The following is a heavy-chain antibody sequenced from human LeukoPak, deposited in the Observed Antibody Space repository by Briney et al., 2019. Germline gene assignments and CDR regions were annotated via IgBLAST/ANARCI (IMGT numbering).Heavy chain of an antibody. Sequence: GGSLRLSCAASGFTFSNYWMSWVRQAPGKGLDWVAIISIDGSEKAYVDSVKGRFSISRDNARSSLYLQMNSLSAEDTAVYYCARATRLPDYWGQGALVTVSS. CDR3: ARATRLPDY. V-gene: IGHV3-7*01. CDR2: ISIDGSEK. J-gene: IGHJ4*02. CDR1: GFTFSNYW. D-gene: IGHD6-25*01.